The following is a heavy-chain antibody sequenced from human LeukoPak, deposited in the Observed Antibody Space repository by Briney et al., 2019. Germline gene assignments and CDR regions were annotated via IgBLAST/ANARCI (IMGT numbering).Heavy chain of an antibody. Sequence: SETLSLTCTVSGVSISSYYWSWIRQPPGKGLEWIGYIYYSGSTNYNPSLKSRVTISVDTSKNQFSLKLSSVTAADTAVYYCARLRDGYNIFDYWGQGTLVTVSS. CDR1: GVSISSYY. CDR2: IYYSGST. J-gene: IGHJ4*02. V-gene: IGHV4-59*01. D-gene: IGHD5-24*01. CDR3: ARLRDGYNIFDY.